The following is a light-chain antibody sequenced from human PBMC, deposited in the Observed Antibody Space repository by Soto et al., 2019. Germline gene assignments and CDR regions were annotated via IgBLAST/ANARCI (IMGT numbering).Light chain of an antibody. CDR1: QSVSSIY. V-gene: IGKV3-20*01. Sequence: EIVLTQSPGTLSLSQGERATLSCRASQSVSSIYLAWYQQKPGQAPRLLIYRASSRATGIPDRFSGSGSGTDFTLTISRLEPEDFAVYYCQQYGGSPPFTFGQGTKLEIK. CDR3: QQYGGSPPFT. CDR2: RAS. J-gene: IGKJ2*01.